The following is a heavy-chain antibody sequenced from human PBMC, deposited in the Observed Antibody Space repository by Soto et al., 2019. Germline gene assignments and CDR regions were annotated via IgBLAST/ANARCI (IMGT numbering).Heavy chain of an antibody. D-gene: IGHD6-19*01. Sequence: FLRLSCAASGLTVRSNYMIWVRQAPVKGLEWVSVIYSGGSTYYADSVKGRFTISRDNSKNTLYLQMNSLRSEDTAVYYCARVPSIAVAGTSAFDIWGQGTMVTVSS. CDR3: ARVPSIAVAGTSAFDI. V-gene: IGHV3-53*01. CDR1: GLTVRSNY. J-gene: IGHJ3*02. CDR2: IYSGGST.